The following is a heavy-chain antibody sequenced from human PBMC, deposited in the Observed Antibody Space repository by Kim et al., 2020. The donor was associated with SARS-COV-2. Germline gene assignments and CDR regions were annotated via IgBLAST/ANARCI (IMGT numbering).Heavy chain of an antibody. CDR1: GYTFTGYY. D-gene: IGHD6-13*01. CDR3: ARGGHSSSWYVGGLNWFDP. V-gene: IGHV1-2*04. CDR2: INPNSGGT. J-gene: IGHJ5*02. Sequence: ASVKVSCKAXGYTFTGYYMHWVRQAPGQGLEWMGWINPNSGGTNYAQKFQGWVTMTRDTSISTAYMELSRLRSDDTAVYYCARGGHSSSWYVGGLNWFDPWGKGTLVTVSS.